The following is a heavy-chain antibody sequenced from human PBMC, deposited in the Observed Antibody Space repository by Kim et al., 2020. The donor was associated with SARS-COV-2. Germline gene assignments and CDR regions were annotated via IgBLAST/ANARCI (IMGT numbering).Heavy chain of an antibody. J-gene: IGHJ6*02. Sequence: STTHADSMKGRFSISRDKSKHTLYLQMNSLRAEDTAVYYCARGNYDYGMDVWGQGTTVTVSS. CDR3: ARGNYDYGMDV. V-gene: IGHV3-66*01. CDR2: ST.